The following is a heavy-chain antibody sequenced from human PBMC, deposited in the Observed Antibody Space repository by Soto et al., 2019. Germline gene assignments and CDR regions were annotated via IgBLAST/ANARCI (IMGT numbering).Heavy chain of an antibody. V-gene: IGHV1-3*01. J-gene: IGHJ5*02. Sequence: ASVKVSCTASGSTFTSYAMHWVRQAPGQRLEWMGWINAGNGNTKYSQKFQGRVTITRDTSASTAYMELSSLRSEDTAVYYCARAHYDFWSGYGPWGQGTLVTVSS. CDR2: INAGNGNT. CDR3: ARAHYDFWSGYGP. CDR1: GSTFTSYA. D-gene: IGHD3-3*01.